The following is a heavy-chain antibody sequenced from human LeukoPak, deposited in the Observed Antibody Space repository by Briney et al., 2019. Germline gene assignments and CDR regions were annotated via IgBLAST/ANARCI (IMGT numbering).Heavy chain of an antibody. V-gene: IGHV4-39*01. CDR2: IYYSGST. CDR3: ARRGSGSYFKPYYFDY. D-gene: IGHD3-10*01. CDR1: GGSISSSSYY. J-gene: IGHJ4*02. Sequence: SETLSLTCNVSGGSISSSSYYWGWIRQPPGKGLEWIGSIYYSGSTYYNPSLKSRVTISVDTSKNQFSLKLSSVTAADTAVYYCARRGSGSYFKPYYFDYWGQGTLVTVSS.